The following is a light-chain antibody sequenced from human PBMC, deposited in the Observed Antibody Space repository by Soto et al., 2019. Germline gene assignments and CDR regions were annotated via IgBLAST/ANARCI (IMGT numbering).Light chain of an antibody. CDR3: QQYNNWPPIT. J-gene: IGKJ5*01. V-gene: IGKV3-15*01. CDR2: GAS. Sequence: EVVMTQSPATLSVSPGERATLSCRASQSVSINLDWNQQKPGQAPRLLIYGASTRATGIPARFSGSGSGTEFTLTISSLQSEDFAVYYCQQYNNWPPITFGQGTRLEIK. CDR1: QSVSIN.